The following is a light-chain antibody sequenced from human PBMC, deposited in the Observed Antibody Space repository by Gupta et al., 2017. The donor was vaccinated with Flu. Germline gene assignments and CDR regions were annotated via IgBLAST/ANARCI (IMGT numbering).Light chain of an antibody. CDR1: QSISSS. Sequence: DFQMPPSPSPLSASVGDRVTITCWASQSISSSLAWYQQKPGKAPKLLIYKASSLESGVPSRFSGSGSGTEFTLTISRLQPDDFATYYCQQYNSYSYTFGQGTKLEIK. CDR2: KAS. CDR3: QQYNSYSYT. V-gene: IGKV1-5*03. J-gene: IGKJ2*01.